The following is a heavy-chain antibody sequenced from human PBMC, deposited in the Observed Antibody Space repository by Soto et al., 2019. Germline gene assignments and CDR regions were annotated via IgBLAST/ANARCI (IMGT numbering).Heavy chain of an antibody. Sequence: QVQLVESGGGLVKPGGSLRLSCAASGFTFSDYYMSWIRQAPGKGLEWVSYISSSGSTIYYADSVKGRFTISRDNAKNSLYLQMNSPRAEDTAVYYCARDDHSGSSTSQGMDVWGQGTTVTVSS. D-gene: IGHD2-2*01. CDR3: ARDDHSGSSTSQGMDV. CDR2: ISSSGSTI. CDR1: GFTFSDYY. J-gene: IGHJ6*02. V-gene: IGHV3-11*01.